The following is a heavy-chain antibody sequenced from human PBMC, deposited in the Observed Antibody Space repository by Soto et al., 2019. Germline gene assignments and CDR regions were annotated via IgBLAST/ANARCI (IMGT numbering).Heavy chain of an antibody. Sequence: QLQLQESGPGLVKPSETLSLTCTVSGGSISSSSYYWGWIRQPPGKGLEWIGSIYYNGSTYYNPSLKSRVTISVDTSKNQCSLKLSSVTAADTAVYYCARHPFVLRYFDWLGEEFDYWGQGTLVTVSS. CDR2: IYYNGST. CDR3: ARHPFVLRYFDWLGEEFDY. CDR1: GGSISSSSYY. V-gene: IGHV4-39*01. J-gene: IGHJ4*02. D-gene: IGHD3-9*01.